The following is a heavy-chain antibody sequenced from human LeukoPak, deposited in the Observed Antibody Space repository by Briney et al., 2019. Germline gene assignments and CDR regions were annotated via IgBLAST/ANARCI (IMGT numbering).Heavy chain of an antibody. CDR1: GGSLSSGGYY. Sequence: SQTLSLTCTVSGGSLSSGGYYWSWIRQHPGKGLEWIGYIYYSGSTYCNPSLKSRVTISVDTSKNQFSLKLSSVTAADTAGYYCARDSSGWELARWFDPWGQGTLVNVSS. J-gene: IGHJ5*02. V-gene: IGHV4-31*03. CDR2: IYYSGST. CDR3: ARDSSGWELARWFDP. D-gene: IGHD1-26*01.